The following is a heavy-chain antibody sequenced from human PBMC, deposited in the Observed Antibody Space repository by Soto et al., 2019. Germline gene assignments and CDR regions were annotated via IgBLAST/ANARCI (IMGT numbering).Heavy chain of an antibody. J-gene: IGHJ4*02. V-gene: IGHV4-59*01. CDR3: ATYLAAVPRALHY. D-gene: IGHD6-13*01. CDR2: VYYTGTT. Sequence: SETLSLTCTVSGGSISSYFYIWVRQPPGKGLEWIGSVYYTGTTDYNPSLKSRVTISVDTSKTQFSLNLRSVTAADTAVYYCATYLAAVPRALHYWGRGTTVTVYS. CDR1: GGSISSYF.